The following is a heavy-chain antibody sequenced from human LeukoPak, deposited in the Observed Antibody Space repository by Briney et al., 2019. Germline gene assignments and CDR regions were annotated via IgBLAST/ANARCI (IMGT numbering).Heavy chain of an antibody. J-gene: IGHJ4*02. CDR3: VRSGLVRGVST. D-gene: IGHD3-10*01. CDR1: GDSMTNYH. CDR2: ISYSGTT. V-gene: IGHV4-59*01. Sequence: PSETLSLTCSVSGDSMTNYHWTRIRQPPGKELEWIGSISYSGTTNYNPSLNSRVTMSVDTSKKQFSLRLNSVTAADTAVYYCVRSGLVRGVSTWGQGTLVTVSS.